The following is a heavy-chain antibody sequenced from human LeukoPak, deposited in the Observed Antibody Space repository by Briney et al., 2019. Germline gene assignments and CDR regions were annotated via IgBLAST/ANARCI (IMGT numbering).Heavy chain of an antibody. Sequence: PGGSLRLSCAASGFTFSNYAMSWVRQAPGKGLEWVSVISGSGATTYYADSVKGRFTISRDNSKNTLYLQVDSLRAEDTAVYYCAKDTYSSPYSFDNWGQGALVIVSS. D-gene: IGHD2-15*01. V-gene: IGHV3-23*01. CDR1: GFTFSNYA. CDR2: ISGSGATT. J-gene: IGHJ4*02. CDR3: AKDTYSSPYSFDN.